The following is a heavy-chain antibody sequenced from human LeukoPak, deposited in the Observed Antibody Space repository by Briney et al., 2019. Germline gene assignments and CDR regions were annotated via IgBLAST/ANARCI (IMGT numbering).Heavy chain of an antibody. J-gene: IGHJ4*02. V-gene: IGHV3-48*02. D-gene: IGHD4-17*01. CDR2: ISGSGSTI. CDR3: VRVTTVTAGDY. CDR1: GFSFSNYD. Sequence: GGSLRLSCAASGFSFSNYDMNWVRQAPAKGLELVSYISGSGSTIYHADSVKGRFTISRENARNSLYLQMNSLRDEDTAVYYCVRVTTVTAGDYWGQGTLVTVSS.